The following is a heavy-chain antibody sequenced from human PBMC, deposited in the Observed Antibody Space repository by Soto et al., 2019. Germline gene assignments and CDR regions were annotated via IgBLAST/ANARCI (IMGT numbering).Heavy chain of an antibody. V-gene: IGHV1-18*01. CDR3: ARGYSVYDSAFDI. CDR2: YSAYNGNT. Sequence: ASVKVSCNAAGYPSTSYGTSCERQAPGHELEWLGWYSAYNGNTNYAQKLQGRVTMTTDTSTSTAYMELRSLRSDDTAVYYCARGYSVYDSAFDIRGQGTKGTV. CDR1: GYPSTSYG. J-gene: IGHJ3*02. D-gene: IGHD5-12*01.